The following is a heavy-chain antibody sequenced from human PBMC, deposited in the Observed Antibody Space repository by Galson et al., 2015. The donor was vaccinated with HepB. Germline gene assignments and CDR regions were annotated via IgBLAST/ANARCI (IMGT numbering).Heavy chain of an antibody. CDR2: IEQDGSEK. J-gene: IGHJ4*02. CDR1: GFTFSPYW. Sequence: SLRLSCAGSGFTFSPYWMSWVRQAPGKGLEWVANIEQDGSEKDYVDSVKGRFTISRDNAKNSLYLQMNSLRAEDTAVYYCARERVVGATTPFDYWGQGALVTVSS. CDR3: ARERVVGATTPFDY. D-gene: IGHD1-26*01. V-gene: IGHV3-7*05.